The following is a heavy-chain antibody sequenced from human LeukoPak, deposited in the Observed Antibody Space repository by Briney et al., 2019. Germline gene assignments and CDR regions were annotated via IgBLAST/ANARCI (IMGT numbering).Heavy chain of an antibody. CDR1: GYTFSSYG. CDR2: ISGYNGDT. D-gene: IGHD5-18*01. V-gene: IGHV1-18*01. Sequence: ASVEVSCKASGYTFSSYGISWVRQAPGQGLEWMGWISGYNGDTRYAQNLQGRVTVTTDTSTSTAYMELRSLRSDDTAVYYCARERRGYSYGRGDYWGQGTLVTVSS. CDR3: ARERRGYSYGRGDY. J-gene: IGHJ4*02.